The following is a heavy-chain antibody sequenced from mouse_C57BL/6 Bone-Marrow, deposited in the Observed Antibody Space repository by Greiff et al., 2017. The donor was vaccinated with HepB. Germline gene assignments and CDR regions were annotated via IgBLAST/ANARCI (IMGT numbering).Heavy chain of an antibody. CDR1: EYEFPSHD. V-gene: IGHV5-2*01. CDR3: ARLYDYDGYAMDY. D-gene: IGHD2-4*01. Sequence: DVKLQESGGGLVQPGESLKLSCESNEYEFPSHDMSWVRKTPEKRLELVAAINSDGGSTYYPDTMERRFIISRDNTKKTLYLQMSSLRSEDTALYYCARLYDYDGYAMDYWGQGTSVTVSS. J-gene: IGHJ4*01. CDR2: INSDGGST.